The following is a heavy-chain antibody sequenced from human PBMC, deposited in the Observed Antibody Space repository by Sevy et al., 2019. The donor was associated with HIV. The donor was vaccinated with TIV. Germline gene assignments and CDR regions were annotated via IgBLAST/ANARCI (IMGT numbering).Heavy chain of an antibody. CDR1: GFTFGDYW. Sequence: GGSLRLSCTASGFTFGDYWMHWVRQAPGKGLEWVGNIKEDGSETYYVDSVKGRFTISRDNAKNSLYLQMNSLRAEDTAVYYCAKGVDSWGQGTLVTVSS. J-gene: IGHJ4*02. V-gene: IGHV3-7*01. CDR2: IKEDGSET. CDR3: AKGVDS. D-gene: IGHD6-13*01.